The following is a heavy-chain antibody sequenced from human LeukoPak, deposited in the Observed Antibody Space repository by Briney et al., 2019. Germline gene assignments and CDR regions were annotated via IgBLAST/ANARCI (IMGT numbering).Heavy chain of an antibody. CDR2: ISAYNGNT. J-gene: IGHJ5*02. D-gene: IGHD3-3*01. CDR3: ARGYYSYYDFWSGYPSWFDP. CDR1: GYTFTSYG. Sequence: ASVTVSCKASGYTFTSYGISWVRQAPRQGLEWMGWISAYNGNTNYAQKLQGRVTMTTDTSTSTAYMELRSLRSDDTAVYYCARGYYSYYDFWSGYPSWFDPWGQGTLVTVSS. V-gene: IGHV1-18*01.